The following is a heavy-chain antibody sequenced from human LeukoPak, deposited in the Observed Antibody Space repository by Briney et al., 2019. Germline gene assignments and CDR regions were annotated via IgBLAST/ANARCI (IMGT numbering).Heavy chain of an antibody. Sequence: PGRSLRLSCAASGFTFDDYAMHWGRHAPGKGMEWVSGMSWNSGNIVYADSVKGRFTISRDNAKNSLYLQMNSLRSEDTALYYCAKAEGGWESLPSDYWGQGTLVTVSS. CDR2: MSWNSGNI. V-gene: IGHV3-9*01. CDR3: AKAEGGWESLPSDY. D-gene: IGHD1-26*01. J-gene: IGHJ4*02. CDR1: GFTFDDYA.